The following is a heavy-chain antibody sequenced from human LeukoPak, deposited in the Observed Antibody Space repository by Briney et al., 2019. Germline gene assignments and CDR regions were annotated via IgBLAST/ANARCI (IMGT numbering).Heavy chain of an antibody. CDR3: ARETVAGQTDY. CDR1: GFTFKLYW. D-gene: IGHD6-19*01. V-gene: IGHV3-48*04. CDR2: ISSSSSTI. J-gene: IGHJ4*02. Sequence: GGSLRLSCAVSGFTFKLYWMHWVRQAPGKVLEWVSYISSSSSTIYYADSVKGRFTISRDNAKNSLYLQMNSLRAEDTAVYYCARETVAGQTDYWGQGTLVTVSS.